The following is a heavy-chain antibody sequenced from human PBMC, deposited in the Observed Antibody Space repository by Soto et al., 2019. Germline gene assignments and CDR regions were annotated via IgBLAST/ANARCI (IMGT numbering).Heavy chain of an antibody. CDR2: INSDGSST. D-gene: IGHD3-9*01. V-gene: IGHV3-74*01. Sequence: GGSLRLSCAASGFTFSSYWMHWVRQAPGKGLEWVSRINSDGSSTSYEDSVKGRFTISRDNAKNTLYLQMNSLRAEDSAVYYCARGGLALDYWGQGTLVTVSS. CDR3: ARGGLALDY. J-gene: IGHJ4*02. CDR1: GFTFSSYW.